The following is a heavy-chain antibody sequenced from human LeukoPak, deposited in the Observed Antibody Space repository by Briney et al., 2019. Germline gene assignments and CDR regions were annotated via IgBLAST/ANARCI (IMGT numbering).Heavy chain of an antibody. D-gene: IGHD6-13*01. Sequence: PGRSLRLSCAASGFTFSSYAMSWVRQAPGKGLEWVSAISGSGGSTYYADSVKGRFTISRDNSKNTLYLQMNSLRAEDTAVYYCAKGIAAAGAFDYWGQGTLVTVSS. CDR3: AKGIAAAGAFDY. V-gene: IGHV3-23*01. CDR1: GFTFSSYA. CDR2: ISGSGGST. J-gene: IGHJ4*02.